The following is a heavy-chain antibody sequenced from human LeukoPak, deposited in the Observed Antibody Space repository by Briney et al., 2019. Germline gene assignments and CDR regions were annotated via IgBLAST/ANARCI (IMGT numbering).Heavy chain of an antibody. V-gene: IGHV3-11*01. Sequence: GGSLRLSCAASGFSFSDYYMTWIRQAPGKGLEWVSYISSGGDTIYYADSVKGRFTISRDNAKNSLYLQMNSLRAEDTALYYCAKDGGSSGGPYYYYYYMDVWGKGTTVTVSS. CDR3: AKDGGSSGGPYYYYYYMDV. CDR1: GFSFSDYY. J-gene: IGHJ6*03. D-gene: IGHD6-19*01. CDR2: ISSGGDTI.